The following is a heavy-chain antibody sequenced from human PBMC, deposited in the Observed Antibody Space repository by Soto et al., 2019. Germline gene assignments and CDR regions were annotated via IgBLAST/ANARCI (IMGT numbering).Heavy chain of an antibody. J-gene: IGHJ4*02. CDR3: AREKVGTTFFDN. CDR2: IYPSVSS. CDR1: GFAISRGYY. Sequence: LSLTCSVSGFAISRGYYWSWVRQPPGKGLEWIGSIYPSVSSYHNPSLATRLRLSIDTSKNQFTLNLTSVTAADTALYFCAREKVGTTFFDNWGQGIQVTVSS. V-gene: IGHV4-38-2*02. D-gene: IGHD1-1*01.